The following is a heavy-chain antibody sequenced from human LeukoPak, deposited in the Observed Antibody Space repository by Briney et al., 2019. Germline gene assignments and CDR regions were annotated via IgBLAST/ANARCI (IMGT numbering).Heavy chain of an antibody. J-gene: IGHJ6*03. Sequence: PGGSLRLSCAASGFTVSSNYMSWVRQAPGKGLEWVSAISGSGGSTYYADSVKGRFTISRDNSKNTPYLQMNSLRAEDTAVYYCAKRGVVVVPAATLKSYYYYYYMDVWGKGTTVTVSS. CDR3: AKRGVVVVPAATLKSYYYYYYMDV. CDR1: GFTVSSNY. D-gene: IGHD2-2*01. CDR2: ISGSGGST. V-gene: IGHV3-23*01.